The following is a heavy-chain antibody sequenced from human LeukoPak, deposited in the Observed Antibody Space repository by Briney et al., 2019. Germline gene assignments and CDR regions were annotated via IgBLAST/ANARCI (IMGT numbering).Heavy chain of an antibody. J-gene: IGHJ4*02. D-gene: IGHD2-15*01. CDR2: INHSGST. CDR3: ARISTCSGGSCYFDY. CDR1: GGSFSGYY. Sequence: SETLPLTCAVYGGSFSGYYWSWICQPPGKGMEWIGEINHSGSTNYNPSLKSRVTISVDTSKNQFSLKLSSVTAADTAVYYCARISTCSGGSCYFDYWGQGTLVTVSS. V-gene: IGHV4-34*01.